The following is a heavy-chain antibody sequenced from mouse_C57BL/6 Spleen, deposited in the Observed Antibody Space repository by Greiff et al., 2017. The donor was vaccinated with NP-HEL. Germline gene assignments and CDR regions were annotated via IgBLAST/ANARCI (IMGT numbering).Heavy chain of an antibody. CDR3: ARHLIYYCGSSYSHYFDY. D-gene: IGHD1-1*01. J-gene: IGHJ2*01. CDR1: GFTFSSYG. V-gene: IGHV5-6*01. Sequence: EVQVVESGGDLVKPGGSLKLSCAASGFTFSSYGMSWVRQTPDKRLEWVATISSGGSYTYYPDSVKGRFTISRDNAKNTLYLQMSSLKSADTAMYYCARHLIYYCGSSYSHYFDYGGQGTTLRVSS. CDR2: ISSGGSYT.